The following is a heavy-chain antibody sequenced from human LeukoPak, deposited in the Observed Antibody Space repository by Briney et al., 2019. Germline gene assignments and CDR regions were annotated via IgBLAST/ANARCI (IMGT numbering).Heavy chain of an antibody. CDR1: GFTFSSYA. CDR2: ISGSGGNT. V-gene: IGHV3-23*01. Sequence: GGSLRLPCAASGFTFSSYAMSWVRQAPGKGLEWVSAISGSGGNTYYADSVKGRFTISRDNSKNTLYLQMNSLKTEDTAVYYCTTGIVVVPAAIVGAFDIWGQGTMVTVSS. CDR3: TTGIVVVPAAIVGAFDI. J-gene: IGHJ3*02. D-gene: IGHD2-2*01.